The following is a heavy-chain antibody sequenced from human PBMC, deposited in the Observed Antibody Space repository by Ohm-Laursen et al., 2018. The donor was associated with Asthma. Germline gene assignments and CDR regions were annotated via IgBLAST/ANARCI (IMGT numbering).Heavy chain of an antibody. Sequence: ASVKVSCKASGYTFTSYGISWVRQAPGQGLEWMGWISAYNGNTNYAQKLQGRVTMTTDTSTSTAYMELRSLRSDDTAVYYCARDLGYCSGGSCYPAAWFDPWGQGTLVTVSS. V-gene: IGHV1-18*04. J-gene: IGHJ5*02. D-gene: IGHD2-15*01. CDR1: GYTFTSYG. CDR3: ARDLGYCSGGSCYPAAWFDP. CDR2: ISAYNGNT.